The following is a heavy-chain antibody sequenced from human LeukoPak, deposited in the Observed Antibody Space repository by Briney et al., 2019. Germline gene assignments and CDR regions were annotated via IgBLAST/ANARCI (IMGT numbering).Heavy chain of an antibody. D-gene: IGHD4/OR15-4a*01. CDR3: YGEGY. CDR2: ISATGDSI. CDR1: GFRFDNYA. Sequence: GGSLRLSCAVSGFRFDNYAMSWVRQAPGKGLDWVSTISATGDSIYYADSVKGRFTVSRDNSKNTVYLQLNSLSAEDTAVYYCYGEGYWGQGTLVTVSS. J-gene: IGHJ4*02. V-gene: IGHV3-23*01.